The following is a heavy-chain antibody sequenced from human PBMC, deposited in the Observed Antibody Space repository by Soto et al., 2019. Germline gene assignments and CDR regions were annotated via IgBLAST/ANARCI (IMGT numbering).Heavy chain of an antibody. CDR2: IIPILGIA. D-gene: IGHD2-2*01. J-gene: IGHJ6*02. Sequence: SVKVSCKASGYTFIRYGITWVRQAPGQGLEWMGRIIPILGIANYAQKFQGRVTITADKSTSTAYMELSSLRAEDTAVYYCAKDLWVLVPAAYYYYYYGMDVWGQGTTVTVSS. V-gene: IGHV1-69*04. CDR1: GYTFIRYG. CDR3: AKDLWVLVPAAYYYYYYGMDV.